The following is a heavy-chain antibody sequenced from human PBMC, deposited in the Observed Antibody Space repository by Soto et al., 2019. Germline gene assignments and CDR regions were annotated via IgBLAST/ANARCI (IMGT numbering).Heavy chain of an antibody. CDR2: MSYDETKK. J-gene: IGHJ4*02. CDR3: EKDRRDGDFMHILVVDF. Sequence: QVQLVESGGGVVQPGGSLRLSCATSGFSLSSYAMHWVRQAPGKGLEWVALMSYDETKKYYAASVKGRFNISRDTSKNTLFLQMNNLRVEDTDVYYCEKDRRDGDFMHILVVDFWGQGALVTVSS. CDR1: GFSLSSYA. D-gene: IGHD2-15*01. V-gene: IGHV3-30*18.